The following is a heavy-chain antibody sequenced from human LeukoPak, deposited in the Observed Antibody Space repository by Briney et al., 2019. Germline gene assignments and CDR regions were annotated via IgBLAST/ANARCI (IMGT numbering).Heavy chain of an antibody. Sequence: VASVKVSCKASGYWFSRYVISWVRQAPGQGLEWMGWISVFNSDTKYPQKLKGRVSVTADTSTDTAYLELRSLKSDDTGVYYCARAHGYYYYMDVWGKGTTVTVSS. J-gene: IGHJ6*03. CDR2: ISVFNSDT. V-gene: IGHV1-18*01. CDR1: GYWFSRYV. CDR3: ARAHGYYYYMDV.